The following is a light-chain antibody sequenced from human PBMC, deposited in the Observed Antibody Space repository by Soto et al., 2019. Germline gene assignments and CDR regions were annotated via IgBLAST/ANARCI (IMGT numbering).Light chain of an antibody. J-gene: IGKJ5*01. CDR1: QSVSSN. CDR2: GAS. CDR3: QQYNNWPPIT. Sequence: GEAATFYYKASQSVSSNLAWYQQKPGQAPRLLIYGASTRATGIPARFSGSGSGTEFTLTISSLQSEDFAVYYCQQYNNWPPITFGQGTRVEIK. V-gene: IGKV3-15*01.